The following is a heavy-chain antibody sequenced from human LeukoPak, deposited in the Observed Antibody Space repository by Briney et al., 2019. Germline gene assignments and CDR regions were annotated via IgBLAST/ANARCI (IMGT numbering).Heavy chain of an antibody. Sequence: GGSLRLSCAASGFTFDDYTMHWVRQAPGKGLEWVSLISWDGGSTYYADSVKGRFTISRDNSKNTLYLQMNSLRAEDTAVYYCAKGYYDSSDGFDYWGQGTLVTVSS. V-gene: IGHV3-43*01. D-gene: IGHD3-22*01. CDR3: AKGYYDSSDGFDY. J-gene: IGHJ4*02. CDR1: GFTFDDYT. CDR2: ISWDGGST.